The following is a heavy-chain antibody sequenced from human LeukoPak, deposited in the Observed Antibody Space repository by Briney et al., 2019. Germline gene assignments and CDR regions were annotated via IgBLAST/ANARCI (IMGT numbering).Heavy chain of an antibody. V-gene: IGHV4-61*09. Sequence: SQTLSLTCTVSGGSISSGSYYWSWIRQPAGKGLEWIGYIYYSGSTNYNPSLKSRVTISVDTSKNQFSLKLSSVTAADTAVYYCARLGVKYSSRPENLFDYWGQGTLVTVSS. CDR2: IYYSGST. CDR3: ARLGVKYSSRPENLFDY. J-gene: IGHJ4*02. D-gene: IGHD6-6*01. CDR1: GGSISSGSYY.